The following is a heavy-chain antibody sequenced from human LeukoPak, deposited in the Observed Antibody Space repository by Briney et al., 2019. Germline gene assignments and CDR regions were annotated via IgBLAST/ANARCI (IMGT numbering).Heavy chain of an antibody. CDR1: GGSISSHY. CDR2: IYYSGST. Sequence: PSETLSLTCTVSGGSISSHYWSWIRQPPGKGLEWIGYIYYSGSTNYNPSLKSRVTISVDTSKNQFSLKLSSVTAADTAVYYCATAHLYYYYMDVWGKGTTVTVSS. J-gene: IGHJ6*03. V-gene: IGHV4-59*11. CDR3: ATAHLYYYYMDV.